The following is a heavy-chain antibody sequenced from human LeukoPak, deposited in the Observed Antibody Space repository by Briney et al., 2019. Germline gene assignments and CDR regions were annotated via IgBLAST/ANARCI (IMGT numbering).Heavy chain of an antibody. Sequence: SETLSLTCTVSGGSISSGGYYWSWIRQPPGKGLEWIGYIYHSGSTYYNPSLKSRVTISVDRSKNQFSLKLSSVTAADTAVYYCARGRQWLLDYWGQGTLVTVSS. J-gene: IGHJ4*02. V-gene: IGHV4-30-2*01. CDR1: GGSISSGGYY. CDR3: ARGRQWLLDY. D-gene: IGHD6-19*01. CDR2: IYHSGST.